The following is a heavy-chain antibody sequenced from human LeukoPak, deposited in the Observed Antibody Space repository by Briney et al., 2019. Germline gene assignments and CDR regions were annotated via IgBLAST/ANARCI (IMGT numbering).Heavy chain of an antibody. D-gene: IGHD3-3*01. CDR1: GFTFSSYS. Sequence: GGSLRLSCAASGFTFSSYSMNWVRQAPGKGLEWVSYITTSSDTIYYADSVKGRFTISRDNAKNSLYLRMNSLRAEDTAVYYCARGFDDFWSGYYVDYWGQGTLVTVSS. J-gene: IGHJ4*02. CDR2: ITTSSDTI. CDR3: ARGFDDFWSGYYVDY. V-gene: IGHV3-48*01.